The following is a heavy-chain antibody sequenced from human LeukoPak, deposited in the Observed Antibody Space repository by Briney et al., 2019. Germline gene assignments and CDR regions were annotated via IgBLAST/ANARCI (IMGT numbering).Heavy chain of an antibody. CDR1: GFTFSSYW. CDR3: ARDYTGYFP. Sequence: GGSLRLSCEASGFTFSSYWMSWVRQAPGKGLEWVANIKTDGSEKYYVDSVKGRFTISRDNAKNSLYLQMNSLRAEDTAVYYCARDYTGYFPWGQGTLVTVSS. J-gene: IGHJ5*02. D-gene: IGHD3-9*01. CDR2: IKTDGSEK. V-gene: IGHV3-7*03.